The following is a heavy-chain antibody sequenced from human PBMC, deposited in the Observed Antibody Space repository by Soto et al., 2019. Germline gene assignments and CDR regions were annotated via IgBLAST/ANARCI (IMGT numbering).Heavy chain of an antibody. CDR3: TRPGGKFFDF. D-gene: IGHD2-15*01. V-gene: IGHV4-4*02. J-gene: IGHJ4*02. CDR1: GGSVNSANW. CDR2: IYHDGTS. Sequence: QVQLQESGPGLVNPSGTLSLTCAVSGGSVNSANWWSWVRLSPGKGLEWIGEIYHDGTSHYNPSLKSRVTVSVDKSKNQISLKVNSVTAADTAVYICTRPGGKFFDFWGQGTLVTVSS.